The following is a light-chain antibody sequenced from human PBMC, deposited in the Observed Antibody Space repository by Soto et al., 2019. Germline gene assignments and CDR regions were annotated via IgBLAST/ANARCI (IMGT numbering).Light chain of an antibody. CDR2: GAS. CDR1: QSVSSSY. J-gene: IGKJ5*01. V-gene: IGKV3-20*01. Sequence: EIVMTQFPATLSKSPGERATLSCRASQSVSSSYLAWYQQKPGQAPRLLIYGASSRATGIPDRFSGSGSGTDFTLTISRLEPEDFAVYYCQQYGSSVTFGQGTRLEIK. CDR3: QQYGSSVT.